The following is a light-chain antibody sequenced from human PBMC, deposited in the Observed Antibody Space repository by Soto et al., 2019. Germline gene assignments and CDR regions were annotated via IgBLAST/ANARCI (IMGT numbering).Light chain of an antibody. CDR1: QSVSSNY. CDR2: GAS. J-gene: IGKJ2*01. CDR3: QHYGRSAYT. Sequence: EIVLTQSPGTLSLSPGERATLSCRASQSVSSNYLAWYQQKPGQAPRLLIYGASSRATGIPDRFSGSGSGTDFTLISSRLEPEDFAVYYCQHYGRSAYTFGQGTTLEIK. V-gene: IGKV3-20*01.